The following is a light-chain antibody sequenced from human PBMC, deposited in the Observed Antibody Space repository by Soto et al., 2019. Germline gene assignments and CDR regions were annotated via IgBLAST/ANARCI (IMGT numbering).Light chain of an antibody. CDR1: SSGVGGYNY. CDR3: SSYTSISTLV. J-gene: IGLJ2*01. CDR2: DVS. Sequence: QSALTQPASVSGSPGQSITISCTGTSSGVGGYNYVSWYQQHPGKAPKLMIYDVSNRPSGVSNRFSGSKSGNTASLTISGLQAEDEADYYCSSYTSISTLVFGGGTKVTVL. V-gene: IGLV2-14*01.